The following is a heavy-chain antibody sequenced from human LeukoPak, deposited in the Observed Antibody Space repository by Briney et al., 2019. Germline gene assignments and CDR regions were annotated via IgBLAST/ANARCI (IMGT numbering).Heavy chain of an antibody. J-gene: IGHJ6*03. V-gene: IGHV3-21*01. CDR3: ARDRLLEDRDYSYYYYMDV. D-gene: IGHD1-1*01. Sequence: PGGSLRLSCAASGFTFSTYTINWVRQAPGKGPEWVSSISSSSSYIYYADSVKGRFTISRDNAKNSLYLQMNSLRAEDTAVYHCARDRLLEDRDYSYYYYMDVWGKGTTVTVSS. CDR1: GFTFSTYT. CDR2: ISSSSSYI.